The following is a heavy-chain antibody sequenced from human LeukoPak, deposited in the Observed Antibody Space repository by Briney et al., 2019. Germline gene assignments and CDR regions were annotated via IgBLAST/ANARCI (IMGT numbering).Heavy chain of an antibody. J-gene: IGHJ4*02. CDR3: ARQTAKNVDTARFDS. CDR2: IYYSGTT. Sequence: SETLSLTCAISGGSINNYYWSWIRQPPGKGLEWIWYIYYSGTTNYSPSLNSRVNISLDTAKNQFSLRLSSVTAADTAVYYCARQTAKNVDTARFDSWGQGTLVTVSS. CDR1: GGSINNYY. D-gene: IGHD5-18*01. V-gene: IGHV4-59*08.